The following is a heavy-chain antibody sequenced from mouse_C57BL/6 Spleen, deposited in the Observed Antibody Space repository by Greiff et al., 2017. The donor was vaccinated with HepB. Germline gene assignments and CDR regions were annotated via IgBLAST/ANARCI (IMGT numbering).Heavy chain of an antibody. V-gene: IGHV5-17*01. J-gene: IGHJ4*01. CDR1: GFTFSDYG. CDR3: ARLDYYAMDY. CDR2: ISSGSSTI. Sequence: EVKLVESGGGLVKPGGSLKLSCAASGFTFSDYGMHWVRQAPEKGLEWVAYISSGSSTIYYADTVKGRFTISRDNAKNTPFLQMTSLRSEDTAMYYCARLDYYAMDYWGQGTSVTVSS.